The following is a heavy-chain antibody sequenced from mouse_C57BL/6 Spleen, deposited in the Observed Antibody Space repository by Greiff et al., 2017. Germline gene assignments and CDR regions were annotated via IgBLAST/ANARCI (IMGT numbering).Heavy chain of an antibody. J-gene: IGHJ1*03. D-gene: IGHD1-1*01. CDR1: GFTFTDYY. V-gene: IGHV7-3*01. CDR2: IRNKANGYTT. CDR3: ARYLGRGYFDV. Sequence: EVKLMESGGGLVQPGGSLSLSCAASGFTFTDYYMSWVRQPPGKALEWLGFIRNKANGYTTEYSASVKGRFTISRDNSQSILYRQMNALRAEDSSTYYWARYLGRGYFDVWGTGTTGTVSS.